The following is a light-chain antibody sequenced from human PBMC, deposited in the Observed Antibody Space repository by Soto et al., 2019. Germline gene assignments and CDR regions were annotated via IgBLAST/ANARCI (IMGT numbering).Light chain of an antibody. Sequence: EIVLTQSPGTLSLSPGERATLSCRASQSVSSSYLAWYQQKPGQAPRLLIYGASSRATGIPGRFSGSGSGTNFTRNISGLEPEDFAVYCCQQYGSSTGTFGQGTKVEIK. CDR2: GAS. CDR1: QSVSSSY. V-gene: IGKV3-20*01. CDR3: QQYGSSTGT. J-gene: IGKJ1*01.